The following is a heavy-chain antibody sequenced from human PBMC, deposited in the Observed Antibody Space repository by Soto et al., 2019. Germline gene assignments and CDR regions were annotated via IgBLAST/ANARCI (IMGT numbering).Heavy chain of an antibody. CDR2: INHSGST. CDR3: AREGGYYDILTGYLARWFDP. Sequence: SETLSLTCAVYGGSFSGYYWSWIRQPPGKGLEWIGEINHSGSTNYNPSLKSRVTISVDTSKNQFSLKLSSVTAADTAVYYCAREGGYYDILTGYLARWFDPWGQGTLVTVSS. J-gene: IGHJ5*02. CDR1: GGSFSGYY. D-gene: IGHD3-9*01. V-gene: IGHV4-34*01.